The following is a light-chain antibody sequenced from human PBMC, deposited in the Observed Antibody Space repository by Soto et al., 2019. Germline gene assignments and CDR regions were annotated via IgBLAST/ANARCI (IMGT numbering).Light chain of an antibody. CDR2: VTSDGSH. J-gene: IGLJ3*02. CDR3: QAWGTGGV. Sequence: QPVLTQSPSASASPGASVKLTCTLSSGHSDYAIAWHQQQPEKGPRYLMKVTSDGSHTKGDGIPDRLSGSSSGADRYLTISSLRSDDEADYYCQAWGTGGVFGGGTKLTVL. V-gene: IGLV4-69*01. CDR1: SGHSDYA.